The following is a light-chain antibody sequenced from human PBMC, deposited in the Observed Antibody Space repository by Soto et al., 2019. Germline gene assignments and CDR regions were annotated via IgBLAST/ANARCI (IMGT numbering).Light chain of an antibody. J-gene: IGKJ2*01. CDR2: GAS. Sequence: DIQMTQSPSSLSASVGDTISITCRSFQTISKSLNWYQQRPGKAPKLLIFGASTLHNGVPPRFSGLGSGTHFTLTIINLQPEDAAAYYCQQSYSVHYTFGQGTKVDIK. V-gene: IGKV1-39*01. CDR1: QTISKS. CDR3: QQSYSVHYT.